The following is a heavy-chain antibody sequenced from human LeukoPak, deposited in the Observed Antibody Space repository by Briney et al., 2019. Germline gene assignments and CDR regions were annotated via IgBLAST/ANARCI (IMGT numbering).Heavy chain of an antibody. D-gene: IGHD3-9*01. J-gene: IGHJ6*03. CDR3: ASNYDILTGYPPYYYHYMDG. V-gene: IGHV4-59*11. CDR2: IYYSGST. Sequence: ASETLSLTCTVSGGSISSHYWSWIRQPPGKGLEWIGYIYYSGSTNYNPSLKSRVTISVDTSKNQFSLKLSSVTAADTAVYYCASNYDILTGYPPYYYHYMDGWGKGTTVTVSS. CDR1: GGSISSHY.